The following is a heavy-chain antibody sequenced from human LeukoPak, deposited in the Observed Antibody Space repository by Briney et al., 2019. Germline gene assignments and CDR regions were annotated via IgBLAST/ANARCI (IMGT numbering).Heavy chain of an antibody. CDR3: ARTGGSFYFYYYMDV. CDR2: IHYTGTT. CDR1: GGSIRSSSYN. V-gene: IGHV4-39*07. Sequence: SETLSLTRTVSGGSIRSSSYNWGWIRQPPGKGLEWIGSIHYTGTTFSNPSLKSRVTISVDTSKKQFSLNLSSVTAADTAVYYCARTGGSFYFYYYMDVWGKGTTVTVSS. D-gene: IGHD1-26*01. J-gene: IGHJ6*03.